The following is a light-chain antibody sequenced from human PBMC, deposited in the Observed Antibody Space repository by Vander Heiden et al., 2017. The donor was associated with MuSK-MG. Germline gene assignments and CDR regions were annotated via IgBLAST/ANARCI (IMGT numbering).Light chain of an antibody. CDR2: AAS. J-gene: IGKJ1*01. CDR1: QNINNY. CDR3: QQSESAPLT. V-gene: IGKV1-39*01. Sequence: DIQMTQSPSSLSASIGDRVTITCRASQNINNYLNWYQQKPGKAPKLLIYAASSLQSGVPSRFSGSGSGTDFTLTISRLQPEDFATYYCQQSESAPLTFGQGTELEIK.